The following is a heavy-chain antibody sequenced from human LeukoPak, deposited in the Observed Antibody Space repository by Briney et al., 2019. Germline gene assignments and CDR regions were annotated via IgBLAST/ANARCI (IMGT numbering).Heavy chain of an antibody. CDR2: ISYDGSNK. CDR1: GFTFSSYG. D-gene: IGHD3-10*01. CDR3: AKAGYGSGNNWFDP. Sequence: PGRSLRLSCAASGFTFSSYGMHWVRQAPGKGLEWVAVISYDGSNKYYADSVKGRFTISRDNSKNTLYLQMNSLRAEDTAVYYCAKAGYGSGNNWFDPWGQGTLVAVSS. V-gene: IGHV3-30*18. J-gene: IGHJ5*02.